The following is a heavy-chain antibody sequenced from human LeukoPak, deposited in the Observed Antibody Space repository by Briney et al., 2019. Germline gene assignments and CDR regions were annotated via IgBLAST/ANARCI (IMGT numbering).Heavy chain of an antibody. Sequence: GASVKVSCKASGYTFTGYYMHWVRQAPGQGLEWMGWINPNSGGTNYAQKLQGRVTMTTDTSTSTAYMELRSLRSDDTAVYYCARVLRAPYYYYYYYMDVWGKGTTVTVSS. CDR2: INPNSGGT. CDR3: ARVLRAPYYYYYYYMDV. D-gene: IGHD4-17*01. J-gene: IGHJ6*03. V-gene: IGHV1-2*02. CDR1: GYTFTGYY.